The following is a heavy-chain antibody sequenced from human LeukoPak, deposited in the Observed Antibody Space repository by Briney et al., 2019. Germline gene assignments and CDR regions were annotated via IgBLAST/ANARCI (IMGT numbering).Heavy chain of an antibody. CDR1: GYTFTGYY. D-gene: IGHD3-22*01. V-gene: IGHV1-2*02. CDR2: INPNSGGT. Sequence: GASVKVSCKXSGYTFTGYYMHWVRQAPGQGLEWMGWINPNSGGTNYAQKFQGRVTMTRDTSISTAYMELSRLRSDDTAVYYCARQDNYYDSSGYYASNWFDPWGQGTLVTVSS. CDR3: ARQDNYYDSSGYYASNWFDP. J-gene: IGHJ5*02.